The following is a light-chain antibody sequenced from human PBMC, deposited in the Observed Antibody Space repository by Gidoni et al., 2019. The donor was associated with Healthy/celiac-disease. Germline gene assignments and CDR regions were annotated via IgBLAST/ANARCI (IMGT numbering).Light chain of an antibody. CDR3: CSYAGSYTYV. Sequence: QSALTQRRSVSGSHGQSVTISCTGTSSDVGGDNSVSWYQQHPGKAPKLMIYDVSKRPSGVPDRFSGSKSCNTASPTISVLQAEYEADYYCCSYAGSYTYVFVTGTKVTVL. J-gene: IGLJ1*01. V-gene: IGLV2-11*01. CDR2: DVS. CDR1: SSDVGGDNS.